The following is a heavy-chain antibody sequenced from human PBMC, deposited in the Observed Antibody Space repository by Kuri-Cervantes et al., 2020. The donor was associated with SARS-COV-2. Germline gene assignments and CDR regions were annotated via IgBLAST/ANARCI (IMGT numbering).Heavy chain of an antibody. D-gene: IGHD2-15*01. J-gene: IGHJ5*02. CDR3: ARLKRGSNWFDP. CDR1: GYSISSGYY. Sequence: SETLSFTCAVSGYSISSGYYWGWIRQPPGKGLEWIGSIYHSGSTYYNPSLKSRVTISVDTSKNQFSLKLSSVTAADTAVYYCARLKRGSNWFDPWGQGTLVTVSS. CDR2: IYHSGST. V-gene: IGHV4-38-2*01.